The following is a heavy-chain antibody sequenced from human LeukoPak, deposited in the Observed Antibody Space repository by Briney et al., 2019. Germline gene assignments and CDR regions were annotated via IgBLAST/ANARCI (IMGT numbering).Heavy chain of an antibody. CDR1: GFTFRSYW. CDR3: ARAPYYDFWSGYPPDY. J-gene: IGHJ4*02. Sequence: GGSLRLSCAASGFTFRSYWMHWVRQAPGKGLVWVSRINSDGSSTNYADSVKGRFTISRDNAKNMLYLQMDSLRAEDTAECYCARAPYYDFWSGYPPDYWGQGTLVTVSS. V-gene: IGHV3-74*01. D-gene: IGHD3-3*01. CDR2: INSDGSST.